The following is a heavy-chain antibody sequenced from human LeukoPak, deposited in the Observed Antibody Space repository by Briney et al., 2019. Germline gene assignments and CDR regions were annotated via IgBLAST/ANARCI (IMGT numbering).Heavy chain of an antibody. V-gene: IGHV3-33*06. D-gene: IGHD6-19*01. CDR1: GFTFSNYG. CDR3: AKDFKCSGWYVLPYFDY. Sequence: PGTSLRLSCAASGFTFSNYGMHWVRQAPGKGLEWVAVIWHDGSNEYYADSVRGRFTISRDNSKNTLYLQMSSLRAEDTAVYYCAKDFKCSGWYVLPYFDYWGQGTLVTVSS. CDR2: IWHDGSNE. J-gene: IGHJ4*02.